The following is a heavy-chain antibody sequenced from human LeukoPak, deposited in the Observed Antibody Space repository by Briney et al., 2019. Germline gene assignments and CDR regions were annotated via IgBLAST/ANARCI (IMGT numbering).Heavy chain of an antibody. V-gene: IGHV4-59*08. CDR1: GGSISSYY. CDR3: ARRIDYYDPRGDYYYGMDV. CDR2: IYYSGST. J-gene: IGHJ6*02. D-gene: IGHD3-22*01. Sequence: SETLSLTCTVSGGSISSYYWSWIRQPPGKGLEWIGYIYYSGSTNYNPSLKSRVTISVDTSKNQFSLKLSSVTAADTAVYYCARRIDYYDPRGDYYYGMDVWGQGTTVTVSS.